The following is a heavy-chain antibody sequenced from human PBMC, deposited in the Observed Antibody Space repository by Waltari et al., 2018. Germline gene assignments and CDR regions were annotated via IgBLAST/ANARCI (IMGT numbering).Heavy chain of an antibody. J-gene: IGHJ5*02. Sequence: EKGLEWIGYSYYSGSTYYNPSLKSRVTITVDTSKNQFSLKLSSVTAADTAVYYCARALDGVSFSENWFDPWGQGTLVTVSS. CDR2: SYYSGST. D-gene: IGHD3-10*01. CDR3: ARALDGVSFSENWFDP. V-gene: IGHV4-30-4*01.